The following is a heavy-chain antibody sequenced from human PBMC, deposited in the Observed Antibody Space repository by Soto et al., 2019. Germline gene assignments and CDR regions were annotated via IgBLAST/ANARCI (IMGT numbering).Heavy chain of an antibody. D-gene: IGHD2-15*01. Sequence: ASVKVSCKASGYTFTSYGISWVRQVPGQGLEWMGWISAYNGDTNYAQKFQVRVTMTTDTSTSTAYMELRSLRSDDTAVYYCARDAYCSGGNCHSNDLQDWGQGTLVTVSS. CDR1: GYTFTSYG. J-gene: IGHJ4*03. CDR3: ARDAYCSGGNCHSNDLQD. V-gene: IGHV1-18*01. CDR2: ISAYNGDT.